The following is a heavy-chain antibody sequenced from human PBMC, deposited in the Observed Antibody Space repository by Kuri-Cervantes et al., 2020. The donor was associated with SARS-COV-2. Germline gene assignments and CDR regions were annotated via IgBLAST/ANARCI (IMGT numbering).Heavy chain of an antibody. CDR2: ISSSSSYI. CDR3: ASSLLLYCSSTSCYSQH. CDR1: GGTFSDYY. J-gene: IGHJ1*01. V-gene: IGHV3-11*06. D-gene: IGHD2-2*02. Sequence: GGTFSDYYMSWIRQAPGKGLEWVSYISSSSSYIYYADSVKGRFTISRDNAKNSLYLQMNSLRAEDTAVYYCASSLLLYCSSTSCYSQHWGQGTLVTVSS.